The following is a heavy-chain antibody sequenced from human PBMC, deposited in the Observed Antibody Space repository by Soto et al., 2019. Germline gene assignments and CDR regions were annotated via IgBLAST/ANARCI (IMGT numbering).Heavy chain of an antibody. V-gene: IGHV1-69*01. J-gene: IGHJ4*01. CDR1: GGIFNNYA. D-gene: IGHD3-22*01. Sequence: QVQLVQSGAEVKKPGSSVKVSCKASGGIFNNYAISWVRQAPGQGLEWLGGIIPVFGTADYAQKFQGRVTIPADESTSTAYMGLGSLRSEDTAVYYWATGGGYYYDRSGHSAWFWGQGTLVTVSS. CDR3: ATGGGYYYDRSGHSAWF. CDR2: IIPVFGTA.